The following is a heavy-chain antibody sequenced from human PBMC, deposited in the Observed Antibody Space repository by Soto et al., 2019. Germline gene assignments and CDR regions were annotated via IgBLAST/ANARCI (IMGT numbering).Heavy chain of an antibody. CDR2: ISSSSSYI. Sequence: GGSLRLSCAASGFTFSSYSMNWVRQAPGKGLEWVSSISSSSSYIYYADSVKGRFTISRDNAKNSLYLQMNSLRAEDTAVYYCAMDRYVLRFLEWPDYYYYYMDVWGKGTTVTVSS. J-gene: IGHJ6*03. D-gene: IGHD3-3*01. CDR1: GFTFSSYS. CDR3: AMDRYVLRFLEWPDYYYYYMDV. V-gene: IGHV3-21*01.